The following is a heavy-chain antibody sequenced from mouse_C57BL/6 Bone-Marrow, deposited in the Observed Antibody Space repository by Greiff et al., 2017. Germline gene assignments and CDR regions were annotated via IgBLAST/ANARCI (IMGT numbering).Heavy chain of an antibody. CDR2: IWSGGST. V-gene: IGHV2-2*01. CDR3: ARNYYGSRSWFAY. D-gene: IGHD1-1*01. Sequence: QVQLKESGPGLVQPSQSLSITCTVSGFSLTSYGVHWVRQSPGKGLELLGVIWSGGSTDYTAAFISRLSISKDNSKSQVFFKMNSLQADDTAIYYCARNYYGSRSWFAYWGQGTLVTVSA. J-gene: IGHJ3*01. CDR1: GFSLTSYG.